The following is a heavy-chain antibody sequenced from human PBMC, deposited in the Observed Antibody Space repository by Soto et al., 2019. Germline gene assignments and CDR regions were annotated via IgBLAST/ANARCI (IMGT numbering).Heavy chain of an antibody. V-gene: IGHV1-8*01. Sequence: ASVKVSCKASGYTFTSYDINWVRQATGQGLEWMGWMNPNSGNTGYAQKFQGRVTKTRNTSISTAYMELSSLRSEDTAVYYCARGGPYLHYGSGRDYYGMDVWGQGTTVTVSS. CDR2: MNPNSGNT. CDR1: GYTFTSYD. D-gene: IGHD3-10*01. CDR3: ARGGPYLHYGSGRDYYGMDV. J-gene: IGHJ6*02.